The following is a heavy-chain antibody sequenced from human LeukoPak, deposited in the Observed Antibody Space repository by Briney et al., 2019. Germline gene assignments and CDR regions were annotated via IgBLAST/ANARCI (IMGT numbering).Heavy chain of an antibody. CDR2: IYYSGST. J-gene: IGHJ4*02. CDR1: GGSISSYY. V-gene: IGHV4-59*01. CDR3: ARAGIRAGGGWIEY. D-gene: IGHD6-13*01. Sequence: SETLSLTCTVSGGSISSYYWSWIRQPPGKGLEWIGYIYYSGSTNYNPSLKSRVTISVDKSKNQFSLKLGSVTAEDPAVYYRARAGIRAGGGWIEYWGQGNLV.